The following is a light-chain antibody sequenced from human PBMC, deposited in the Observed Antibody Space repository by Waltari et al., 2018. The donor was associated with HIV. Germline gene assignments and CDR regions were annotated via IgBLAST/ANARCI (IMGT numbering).Light chain of an antibody. CDR3: QQAESFPHT. J-gene: IGKJ4*01. Sequence: QSPSSVSASVGDGVTITCRANKKIGTYLAWYQQKLGRAPQLLIYSASRLQDGVPPRFSGSGSGTNFTLTITNLQPEDFATYYCQQAESFPHTFGGGTDV. CDR1: KKIGTY. V-gene: IGKV1-12*01. CDR2: SAS.